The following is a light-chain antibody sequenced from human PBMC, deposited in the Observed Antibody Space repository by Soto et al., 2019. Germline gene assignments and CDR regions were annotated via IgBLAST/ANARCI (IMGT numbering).Light chain of an antibody. V-gene: IGLV2-14*01. CDR1: SSDVGGYNY. CDR3: SSYTSSNTRYV. CDR2: EVS. J-gene: IGLJ1*01. Sequence: ALTQPASVSGSPGQSITISCTGTSSDVGGYNYVSWYQQHPGKAPKLMIYEVSNRPSGVSNRFSGSKSANTASLTISGLQAEDEADYFCSSYTSSNTRYVFGTGTKVTV.